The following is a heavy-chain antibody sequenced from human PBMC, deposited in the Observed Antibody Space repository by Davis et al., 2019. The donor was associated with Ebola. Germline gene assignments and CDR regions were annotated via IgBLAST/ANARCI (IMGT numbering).Heavy chain of an antibody. V-gene: IGHV3-23*01. CDR3: AKREKYVWGSYPYFDY. CDR1: GFTFSSYA. Sequence: PGGSLRLSCAASGFTFSSYAMSWVRQAPGKGLEWVSAISGSGGSTYYADSVKGRFTISRDNSKNTLYLQMNSLRAEDTAVYYCAKREKYVWGSYPYFDYWGQGTLVTVSS. CDR2: ISGSGGST. D-gene: IGHD3-16*02. J-gene: IGHJ4*02.